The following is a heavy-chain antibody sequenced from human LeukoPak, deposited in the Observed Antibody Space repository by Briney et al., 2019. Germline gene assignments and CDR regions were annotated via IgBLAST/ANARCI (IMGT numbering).Heavy chain of an antibody. Sequence: GGSLRLSCAASGFTFSSYAMSWVRQAPGKGLEWVSAISGSGGSTYYADSVKGRFTISRDNSKNTLYLQMNSLRAEDTAVYYCAKAGHYYDSSGYYYGAAWYFDLWGRGTLVTVSS. J-gene: IGHJ2*01. CDR2: ISGSGGST. D-gene: IGHD3-22*01. CDR3: AKAGHYYDSSGYYYGAAWYFDL. V-gene: IGHV3-23*01. CDR1: GFTFSSYA.